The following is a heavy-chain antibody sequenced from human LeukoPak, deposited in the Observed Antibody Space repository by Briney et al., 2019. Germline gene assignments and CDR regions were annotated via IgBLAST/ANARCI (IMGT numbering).Heavy chain of an antibody. CDR3: ARDPRTVRI. V-gene: IGHV3-11*04. D-gene: IGHD1-1*01. CDR2: ISGNGGVI. CDR1: GFTFSDNY. J-gene: IGHJ4*02. Sequence: KTGGSLRLSCAASGFTFSDNYMTWVRQAPGKGLEWLSYISGNGGVIQYADSVKGRFTISRDNAKKLLYLQMDSLRVEDTAIYYCARDPRTVRIWGQGTLVTVSS.